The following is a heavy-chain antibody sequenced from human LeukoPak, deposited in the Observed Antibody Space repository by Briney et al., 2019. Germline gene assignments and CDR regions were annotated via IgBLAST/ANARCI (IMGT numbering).Heavy chain of an antibody. CDR2: ISGSGGST. Sequence: PGGSLRLSCAASGFTFSSYAMSWVRQAPGKGLEWVSAISGSGGSTYYADSVKGRFTISRDNSKNTLYLQMNSLRAEDTAVYYCAKAETYYYDSSGPGAFDIWGLGTMVTVSS. CDR1: GFTFSSYA. CDR3: AKAETYYYDSSGPGAFDI. V-gene: IGHV3-23*01. J-gene: IGHJ3*02. D-gene: IGHD3-22*01.